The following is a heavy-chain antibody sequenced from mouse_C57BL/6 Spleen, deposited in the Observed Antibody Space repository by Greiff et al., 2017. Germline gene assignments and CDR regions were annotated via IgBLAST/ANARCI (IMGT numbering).Heavy chain of an antibody. CDR3: ARVPQGDY. CDR1: GFTFSSYT. V-gene: IGHV5-9*01. J-gene: IGHJ2*01. D-gene: IGHD5-1*01. CDR2: ISGGGGNT. Sequence: EVQVVESGGGLVKPGGSLKLSCAASGFTFSSYTMSWVRQTPEKRLEWVATISGGGGNTYYPDSVKGRFTISRDNAKNTLYLQMSSLRSEDTTLYYCARVPQGDYWGQGTTLTVAS.